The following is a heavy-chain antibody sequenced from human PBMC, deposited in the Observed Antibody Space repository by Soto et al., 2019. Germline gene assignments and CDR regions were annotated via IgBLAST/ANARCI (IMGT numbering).Heavy chain of an antibody. CDR1: GYTFTSYG. CDR2: ISAYNGNT. CDR3: AKNQDYYYYGMDV. Sequence: ASVKVSCKASGYTFTSYGISWVRQAPGQGLEWMGWISAYNGNTNYAQKLQGRVTMTTDTSTSTAYMELRSLRSDGTAVYYCAKNQDYYYYGMDVWGQGTTVTVSS. J-gene: IGHJ6*02. V-gene: IGHV1-18*04.